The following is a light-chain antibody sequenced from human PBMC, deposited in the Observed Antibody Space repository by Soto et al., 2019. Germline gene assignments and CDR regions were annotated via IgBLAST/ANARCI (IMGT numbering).Light chain of an antibody. CDR1: QSVSSSY. Sequence: EIVLTQSPGTLSLSPGERATLSCRASQSVSSSYLAWYQQKPGQAPRLLIYGASSRATGIPDRFIGSGSGTDFTLTISRLEPEDFAVYYCQQYGSSPPQTFGQGTKVEIK. J-gene: IGKJ1*01. CDR3: QQYGSSPPQT. V-gene: IGKV3-20*01. CDR2: GAS.